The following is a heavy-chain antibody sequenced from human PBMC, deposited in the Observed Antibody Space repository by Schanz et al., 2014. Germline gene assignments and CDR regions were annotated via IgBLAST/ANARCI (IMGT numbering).Heavy chain of an antibody. CDR2: IYSNGIS. J-gene: IGHJ4*02. V-gene: IGHV4-4*07. CDR1: GGSLNNYF. Sequence: QVHLQESGPGLVKPSETLSVTCTVSGGSLNNYFWTWIRQPAGKGMEWIGRIYSNGISHYNPSLVSRVTRSVDTSKNKFSLNLTPVAPADTAIYYCVRVKGEHSGHDYIVYWGQGIQVTVSP. CDR3: VRVKGEHSGHDYIVY. D-gene: IGHD5-12*01.